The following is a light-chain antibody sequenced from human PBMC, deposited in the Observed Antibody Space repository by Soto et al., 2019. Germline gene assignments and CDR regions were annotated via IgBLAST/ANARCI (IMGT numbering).Light chain of an antibody. CDR1: SSDVGSYNL. J-gene: IGLJ2*01. CDR3: CSYAGSSTDVV. V-gene: IGLV2-23*01. CDR2: EGS. Sequence: QSALTQPASVSGSPGQSITLSCTGTSSDVGSYNLFSWYQQHPGKAPKLMIYEGSKRTSGVSNRFSGSKSGSTASLTISGLQAEDEAEYDCCSYAGSSTDVVFGGGTKLTVL.